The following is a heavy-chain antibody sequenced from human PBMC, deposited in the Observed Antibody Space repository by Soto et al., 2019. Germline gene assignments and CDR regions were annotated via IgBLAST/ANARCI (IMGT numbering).Heavy chain of an antibody. V-gene: IGHV3-74*01. CDR3: ARGGWRSYYLAY. Sequence: EVQLVESGGGLVQPGGSLRLSCAVSGFTFSNYWMHWVRQAPGEGLVWVSRVNSDGTSTNHADSVKGRITISRDNAKNTVYLQVTSLRAEETAVYYCARGGWRSYYLAYWGQGTLVNVSS. CDR2: VNSDGTST. D-gene: IGHD6-19*01. CDR1: GFTFSNYW. J-gene: IGHJ4*02.